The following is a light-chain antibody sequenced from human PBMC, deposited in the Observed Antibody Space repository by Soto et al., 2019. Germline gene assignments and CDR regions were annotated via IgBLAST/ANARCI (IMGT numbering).Light chain of an antibody. CDR1: QSVTSD. V-gene: IGKV3-15*01. Sequence: ETVLTQSPATLSVSPGERTTLSCRASQSVTSDLAWYQQKPGQSPRLLIFDASKRATEIPARFNGSGSGTDFTLTISSLQSEDFAVYYCQQYDNWPLTLGGGTKVEIK. CDR3: QQYDNWPLT. CDR2: DAS. J-gene: IGKJ4*01.